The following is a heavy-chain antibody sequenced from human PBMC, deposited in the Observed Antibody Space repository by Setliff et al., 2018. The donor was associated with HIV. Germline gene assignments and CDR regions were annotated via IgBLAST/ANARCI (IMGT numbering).Heavy chain of an antibody. V-gene: IGHV4-39*01. Sequence: SETLSLTCTVSGGSFSGSRYYWGWIRQPPGKGLEWIGNMHYGGFFWYSPSLKSRVTISVDTSKNQFSLKLSSVTAADTAVYYCARPALGIGGGSRFDIWGQGTRVTVSS. J-gene: IGHJ4*02. CDR2: MHYGGFF. CDR3: ARPALGIGGGSRFDI. D-gene: IGHD3-10*01. CDR1: GGSFSGSRYY.